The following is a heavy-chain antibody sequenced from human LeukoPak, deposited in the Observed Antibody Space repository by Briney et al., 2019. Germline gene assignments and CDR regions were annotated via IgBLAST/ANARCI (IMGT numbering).Heavy chain of an antibody. CDR1: GFTFSSYA. CDR2: ISYDGSKK. J-gene: IGHJ4*02. D-gene: IGHD2-2*01. CDR3: ARVARGGIVVVPAAMHY. V-gene: IGHV3-30*04. Sequence: GRSLRLSCAASGFTFSSYAMHWVRQAPGKGLEWVAVISYDGSKKYYADSVKGRFTISRDNSKNTLYLQMNSLRAEDTAVYYCARVARGGIVVVPAAMHYWGQGTLVTVSS.